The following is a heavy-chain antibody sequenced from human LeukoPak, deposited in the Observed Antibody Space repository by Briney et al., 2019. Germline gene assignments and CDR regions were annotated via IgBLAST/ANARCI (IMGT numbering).Heavy chain of an antibody. Sequence: GGSLRLSCAASGFTFSSYGMHWVRQAPGKGLEWVAVISYDGSNKYYADSVKGRFTISRDNSKNTLCLQMNSLRAEDTAVYYCAKGERTDYWGQGTLVTVSS. CDR1: GFTFSSYG. V-gene: IGHV3-30*18. D-gene: IGHD1-1*01. CDR3: AKGERTDY. CDR2: ISYDGSNK. J-gene: IGHJ4*02.